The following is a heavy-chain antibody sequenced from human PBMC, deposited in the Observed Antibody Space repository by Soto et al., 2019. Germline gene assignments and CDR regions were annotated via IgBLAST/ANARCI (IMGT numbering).Heavy chain of an antibody. J-gene: IGHJ4*02. Sequence: GGSLRLSCAASGFTFSSYSMNWVRQAPGKGLEWVSYISSSSSTIYYADSVKGRFTISRDNAKNSLYLQMNSLRDEDTAVYYCARREGDYYYDSSGYYYTFDYWGQGTLVTVSS. V-gene: IGHV3-48*02. CDR2: ISSSSSTI. CDR1: GFTFSSYS. D-gene: IGHD3-22*01. CDR3: ARREGDYYYDSSGYYYTFDY.